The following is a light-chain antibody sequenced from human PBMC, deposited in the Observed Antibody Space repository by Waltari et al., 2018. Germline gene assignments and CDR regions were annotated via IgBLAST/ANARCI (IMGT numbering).Light chain of an antibody. CDR2: DAS. CDR3: QQRSNWPPALT. J-gene: IGKJ4*01. V-gene: IGKV3-11*01. Sequence: EIVFTQPPVTLSLSQGERATLSCRASQSVSSYLTWYQQNPGQAARLLIYDASNRATGIPARFRGSGSGTDFTLTISSLEPEDFAVYYCQQRSNWPPALTFGGGTKVEVK. CDR1: QSVSSY.